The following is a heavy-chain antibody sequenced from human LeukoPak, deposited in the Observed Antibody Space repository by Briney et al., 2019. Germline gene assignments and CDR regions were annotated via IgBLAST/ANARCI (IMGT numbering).Heavy chain of an antibody. V-gene: IGHV3-30*04. Sequence: PGGSLRLSCAASGFTFSIYSMHWFRQAPGKGLEWVALISSDVSNRYYPDSVQGRFTISRDNSKNTLYLQMNSLRVEDTAVYYCARDLTTRYYYSAMDVWGQGTTVTVSS. CDR2: ISSDVSNR. D-gene: IGHD4-11*01. CDR3: ARDLTTRYYYSAMDV. J-gene: IGHJ6*02. CDR1: GFTFSIYS.